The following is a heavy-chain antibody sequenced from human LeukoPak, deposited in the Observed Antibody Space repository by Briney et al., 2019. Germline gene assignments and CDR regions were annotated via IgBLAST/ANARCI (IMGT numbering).Heavy chain of an antibody. CDR3: ARGGRRITMVRGVMGCDY. J-gene: IGHJ4*02. Sequence: VASVKVSCKASGYTFTGYYMHWVRQAPGQGLEWMGWINPNSGGTNYAQKFQGRVTMTRDTSISTAYMELSRLRSDDTAVYYCARGGRRITMVRGVMGCDYWGQGTLVTVSS. CDR2: INPNSGGT. V-gene: IGHV1-2*02. D-gene: IGHD3-10*01. CDR1: GYTFTGYY.